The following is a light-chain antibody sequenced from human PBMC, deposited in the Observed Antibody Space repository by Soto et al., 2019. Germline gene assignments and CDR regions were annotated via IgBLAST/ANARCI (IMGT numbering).Light chain of an antibody. Sequence: SYELTQPPSVSVSPGQTASITCSGDKLGDKYACWYQQKPGQSPVLVIYQDSKRPSGIPERFSGSHSGNTATLTISGTQAMDEADYYCQAWDSSTAWVVFGGGTKLTVL. CDR3: QAWDSSTAWVV. CDR1: KLGDKY. CDR2: QDS. V-gene: IGLV3-1*01. J-gene: IGLJ2*01.